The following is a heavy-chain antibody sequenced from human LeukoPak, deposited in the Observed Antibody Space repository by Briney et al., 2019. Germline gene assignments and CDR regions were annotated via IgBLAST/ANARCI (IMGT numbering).Heavy chain of an antibody. CDR2: ISSSSSYI. J-gene: IGHJ4*02. CDR1: GFTFSSYS. D-gene: IGHD3-10*01. V-gene: IGHV3-21*01. Sequence: GGSLRLSCAASGFTFSSYSMNWVRQAPGKGLEWVSSISSSSSYIYYADSVKGRFTISRDNAKNSLYLQMNSLRAEDTAVYCCARDGNYYGSGSYYPQLDYWGQGTLVTVSS. CDR3: ARDGNYYGSGSYYPQLDY.